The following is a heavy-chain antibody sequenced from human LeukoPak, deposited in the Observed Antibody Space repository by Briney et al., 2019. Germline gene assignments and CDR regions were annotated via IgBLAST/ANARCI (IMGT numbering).Heavy chain of an antibody. CDR1: GYTFTNYG. CDR2: ISAYNGNT. CDR3: ARESGVQLERRLWWFDP. J-gene: IGHJ5*02. Sequence: ASVKVSCKASGYTFTNYGISWVRQAPGQGLEWMGWISAYNGNTNYAQKLQGRVTMTTDTSTSTAYMELRSLRSDDTAVYYCARESGVQLERRLWWFDPWGQGTLVTVSS. V-gene: IGHV1-18*01. D-gene: IGHD1-1*01.